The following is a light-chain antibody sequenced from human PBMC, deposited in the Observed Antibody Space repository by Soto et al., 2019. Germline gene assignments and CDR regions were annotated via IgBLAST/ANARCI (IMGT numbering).Light chain of an antibody. V-gene: IGLV2-14*01. J-gene: IGLJ2*01. CDR2: GVT. CDR1: SSDVGAYDS. CDR3: SSYTSNNTLL. Sequence: QSALTQPASVSGSPGQSITISCSGTSSDVGAYDSVSWYQQHPDKAPKLMIYGVTDRPSGISSRFSGSKSGNTASLTISGLQAEDEAGYYCSSYTSNNTLLFGGGTKVNVL.